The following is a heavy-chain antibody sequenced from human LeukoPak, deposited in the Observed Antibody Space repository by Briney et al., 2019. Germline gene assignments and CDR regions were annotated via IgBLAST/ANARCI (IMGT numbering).Heavy chain of an antibody. CDR1: GGSISSSSYY. Sequence: SETLSLTCTVSGGSISSSSYYWGWIRQPPGKGLEWIGSIYYSGSTYYNPSLKSRVTISVDTSKNQFSLKLSSVTAADTAVYYCARGRGLEQWLINDASDIWGQGTMVTVSS. V-gene: IGHV4-39*07. CDR2: IYYSGST. CDR3: ARGRGLEQWLINDASDI. D-gene: IGHD6-19*01. J-gene: IGHJ3*02.